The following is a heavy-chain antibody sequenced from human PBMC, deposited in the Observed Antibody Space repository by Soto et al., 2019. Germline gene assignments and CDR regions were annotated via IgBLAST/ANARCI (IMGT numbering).Heavy chain of an antibody. J-gene: IGHJ4*02. D-gene: IGHD3-22*01. CDR2: INPNSGGT. Sequence: VLVKVSCKASGYAFTGYYMHWVRQAHGQGLEWMGWINPNSGGTNYAQKFQGRVTMTRDTSISTAYMELSRLRSDDTAVYYCARLYYDSSGYYSMSFDYWGQGTLVTVSS. V-gene: IGHV1-2*02. CDR1: GYAFTGYY. CDR3: ARLYYDSSGYYSMSFDY.